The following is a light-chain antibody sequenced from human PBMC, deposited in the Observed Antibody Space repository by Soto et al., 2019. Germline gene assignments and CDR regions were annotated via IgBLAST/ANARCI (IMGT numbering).Light chain of an antibody. V-gene: IGKV3-11*01. Sequence: EIVLTQSPATMSLSPGERATLSCRTSQSVSRDLAWYQQKPGQAPRLLIYDASQRATGIAARFSGSGSGTDFTLTISSLEPEDFALYYCQHRGNWPAFGGGTKVDIK. J-gene: IGKJ4*01. CDR3: QHRGNWPA. CDR2: DAS. CDR1: QSVSRD.